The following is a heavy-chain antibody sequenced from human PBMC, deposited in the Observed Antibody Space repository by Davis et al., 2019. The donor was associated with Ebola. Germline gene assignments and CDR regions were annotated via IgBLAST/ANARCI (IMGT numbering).Heavy chain of an antibody. J-gene: IGHJ3*01. Sequence: SVQVSCKASRYTFTSYDMNCVRQAPGQGLEWMGWMNPNSGNTGYAQKFQGRVTMTRNTSITTAYMELSSLRSDDSAVYYCARRRRSSSGCIFSWVKGTMVTVSS. D-gene: IGHD3-22*01. CDR1: RYTFTSYD. CDR2: MNPNSGNT. CDR3: ARRRRSSSGCIFS. V-gene: IGHV1-8*01.